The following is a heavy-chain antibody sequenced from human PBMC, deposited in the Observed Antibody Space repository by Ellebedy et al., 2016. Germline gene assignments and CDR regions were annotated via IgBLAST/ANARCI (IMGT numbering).Heavy chain of an antibody. D-gene: IGHD5-18*01. Sequence: SETLSLXCAVSGGSISSSNWWSWVRQPPGKGLEWIGEIYHSGSTNYNPSLKSRVTISVDKSKNQFSLKLSSVTAADTAVYYCARGGVLHGYSYGGAFDYWGQGTLVTVSS. CDR1: GGSISSSNW. CDR2: IYHSGST. V-gene: IGHV4-4*02. J-gene: IGHJ4*02. CDR3: ARGGVLHGYSYGGAFDY.